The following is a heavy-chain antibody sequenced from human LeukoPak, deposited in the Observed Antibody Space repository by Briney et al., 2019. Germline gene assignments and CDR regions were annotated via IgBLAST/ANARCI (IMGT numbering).Heavy chain of an antibody. J-gene: IGHJ4*02. CDR3: AKDISPSSGWQNGFDY. V-gene: IGHV3-9*01. CDR2: XXXNSGSI. Sequence: MXXVXXXPXXGLEGXXXXXXNSGSIGYADSVKGRFTISRDNAKNSLYLQMNSLRAEDTALYYCAKDISPSSGWQNGFDYWGQGTLVTVSS. D-gene: IGHD6-19*01.